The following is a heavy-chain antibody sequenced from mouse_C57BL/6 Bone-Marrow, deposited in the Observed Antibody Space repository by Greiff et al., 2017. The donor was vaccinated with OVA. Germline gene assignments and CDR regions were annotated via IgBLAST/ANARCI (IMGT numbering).Heavy chain of an antibody. CDR1: GYTFTSYG. V-gene: IGHV1-81*01. CDR2: IYPRSGNT. J-gene: IGHJ3*01. CDR3: ASLYGYDDVFAY. D-gene: IGHD2-2*01. Sequence: VQLQQSGAELARPGASVKLSCKASGYTFTSYGISWVKQRTGQGLEWIGEIYPRSGNTYYNEKFKGKATLTADKSSSTAYMELRSLTSEDSAVYFCASLYGYDDVFAYWGQGTLVTVSA.